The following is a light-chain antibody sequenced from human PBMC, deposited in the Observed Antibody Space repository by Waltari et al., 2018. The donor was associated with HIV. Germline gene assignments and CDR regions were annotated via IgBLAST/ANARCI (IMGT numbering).Light chain of an antibody. CDR1: TSDVGGSNY. CDR2: EVS. Sequence: QSGLTQPASVSGSPGQPLTISCTGTTSDVGGSNYVSWYQQHPGKAPKLIIYEVSNRPSGVSNRFSGSKSGNTASLTISGLQPEDETDYYCSSFSSSSTPYVYGTGTKVTVL. CDR3: SSFSSSSTPYV. J-gene: IGLJ1*01. V-gene: IGLV2-14*01.